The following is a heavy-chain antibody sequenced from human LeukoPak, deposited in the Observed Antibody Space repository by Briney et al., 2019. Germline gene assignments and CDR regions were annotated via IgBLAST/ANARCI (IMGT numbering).Heavy chain of an antibody. CDR1: GFIFDTYG. Sequence: GRSLRLSCAASGFIFDTYGMLWVRQAPGKGLEWVAVIAYDGSNKVYADSVKGRFTISRDISKNTLYLQMNSLRGEDTAVYYCAKEKAIATINYGLDVWGQGTTVTVSS. D-gene: IGHD1-1*01. V-gene: IGHV3-30*18. J-gene: IGHJ6*02. CDR3: AKEKAIATINYGLDV. CDR2: IAYDGSNK.